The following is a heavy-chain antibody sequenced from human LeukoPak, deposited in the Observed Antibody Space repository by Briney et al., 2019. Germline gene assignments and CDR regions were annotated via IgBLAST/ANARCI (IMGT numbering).Heavy chain of an antibody. CDR3: ARLTYIVVVPAAMFFDY. D-gene: IGHD2-2*01. J-gene: IGHJ4*02. CDR2: IYHSGST. Sequence: PSETLSLTCTVSGGSISSSSYYWGWIRQPPGKGLEWIGSIYHSGSTYYNPSLKSRVTISVDTSKNQFSLKLSSVTAADTAVYYCARLTYIVVVPAAMFFDYWGQGTLVTVSS. CDR1: GGSISSSSYY. V-gene: IGHV4-39*01.